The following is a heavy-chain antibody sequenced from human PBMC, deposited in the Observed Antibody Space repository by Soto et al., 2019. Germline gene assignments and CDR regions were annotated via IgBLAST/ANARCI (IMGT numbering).Heavy chain of an antibody. CDR1: GGAFSSYA. Sequence: SLKFSCKASGGAFSSYAISWVRQAPGQGLEWMGGIIPIFGTANYAQKFQGRVTITADESTSTAYMELSSLRSEDTAVYYCARDRAVAVPFLCGMEVWGKGTTVTVSS. CDR2: IIPIFGTA. V-gene: IGHV1-69*13. CDR3: ARDRAVAVPFLCGMEV. D-gene: IGHD6-19*01. J-gene: IGHJ6*04.